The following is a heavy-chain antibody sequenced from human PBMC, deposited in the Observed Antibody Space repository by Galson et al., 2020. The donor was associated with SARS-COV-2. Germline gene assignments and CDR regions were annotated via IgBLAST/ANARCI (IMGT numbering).Heavy chain of an antibody. V-gene: IGHV3-43*01. CDR3: AKAASVAYYYYAMDV. CDR2: ITWDGDST. J-gene: IGHJ6*02. CDR1: GFTFADYT. Sequence: GESLKISCAASGFTFADYTMHWVRQTPGTGLEWVSLITWDGDSTYYSGSVTGRFTISRDNSKNSLYLQMNSLRTEDTALYYCAKAASVAYYYYAMDVWGQGTTVTVSS.